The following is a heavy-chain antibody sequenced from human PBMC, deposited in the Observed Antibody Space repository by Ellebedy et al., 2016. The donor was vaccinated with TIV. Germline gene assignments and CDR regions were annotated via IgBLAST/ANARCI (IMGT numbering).Heavy chain of an antibody. CDR1: GYSFSSYA. CDR2: INGGNGNT. Sequence: AALVKVSCKASGYSFSSYAMHWVRQAPGQRLEWMGWINGGNGNTKDSQKFQVRVTITRDISASTADMELSSMTSEDTAVYYWAKGLLQGYFDFWGQGTLVTVSS. D-gene: IGHD5-24*01. J-gene: IGHJ4*03. V-gene: IGHV1-3*01. CDR3: AKGLLQGYFDF.